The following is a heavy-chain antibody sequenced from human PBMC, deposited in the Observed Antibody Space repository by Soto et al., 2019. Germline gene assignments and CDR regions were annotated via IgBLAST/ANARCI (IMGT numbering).Heavy chain of an antibody. V-gene: IGHV4-31*03. CDR1: GGSISSSGYY. D-gene: IGHD4-17*01. CDR2: IYYSGNT. J-gene: IGHJ4*02. CDR3: ARDSAYSDLWY. Sequence: QVQLQESGPGLVKPSQTLSLTCTVSGGSISSSGYYWSWIRQHPGKGLEWIGYIYYSGNTYYNPSLKSRVTISLDTSKNQFSLKLSSVTATDTAVYYCARDSAYSDLWYWGQGTLVTVSS.